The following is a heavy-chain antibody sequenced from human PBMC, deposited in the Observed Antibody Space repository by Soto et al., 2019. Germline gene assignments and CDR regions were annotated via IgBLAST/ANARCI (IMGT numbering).Heavy chain of an antibody. D-gene: IGHD2-21*02. CDR1: GFTFSSYA. J-gene: IGHJ6*02. Sequence: EVQLLESGGGLVQPGGSLRLSCAASGFTFSSYAMSWVRQAPGKGLEWVSAISGSGGSTYYADSVKGRFTISRDNSKNTLYLQMNSRRAEDTAVYYCAKGPQHIVVVTYYYCGMDVWGQGTTVTVSS. CDR3: AKGPQHIVVVTYYYCGMDV. CDR2: ISGSGGST. V-gene: IGHV3-23*01.